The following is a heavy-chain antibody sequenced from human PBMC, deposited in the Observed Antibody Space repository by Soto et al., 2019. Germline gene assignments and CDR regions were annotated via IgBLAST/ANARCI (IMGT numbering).Heavy chain of an antibody. J-gene: IGHJ1*01. CDR2: INTDGSNT. CDR3: AREFCSGGNCYTYYFDH. Sequence: XGRLILSCSTSGCTFSRYWMHWVLHAPGKGLVWVSHINTDGSNTNYADSVKGRFTISRDNAKRTLFLQMNSLRDEDTAVYYCAREFCSGGNCYTYYFDHWHQGIPFTVSS. CDR1: GCTFSRYW. D-gene: IGHD2-15*01. V-gene: IGHV3-74*01.